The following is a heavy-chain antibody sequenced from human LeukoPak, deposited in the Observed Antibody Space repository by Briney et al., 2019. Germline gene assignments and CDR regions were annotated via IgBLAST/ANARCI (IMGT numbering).Heavy chain of an antibody. CDR1: GGSFSGYY. V-gene: IGHV4-34*01. D-gene: IGHD5-12*01. Sequence: SETLSLTCAVYGGSFSGYYWSWIRQPPGKWLEWIGEINHSGSTNYNPSLKSRVTISVDTSKNQFSLKLSSVTAADTAVYYCARGIGWINLDYWGQGTLVTVSS. CDR3: ARGIGWINLDY. CDR2: INHSGST. J-gene: IGHJ4*02.